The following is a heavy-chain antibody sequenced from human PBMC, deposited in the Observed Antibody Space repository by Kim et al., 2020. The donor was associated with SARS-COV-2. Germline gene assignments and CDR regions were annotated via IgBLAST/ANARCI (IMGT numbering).Heavy chain of an antibody. Sequence: SQTLSLTRAISGDSVSSNSYTWNWIRQSPSRGLEWLGRTYYRSKWYNDYALSVKSRITINPDTSKNQLSLQLNSVTPEDTAVYYCARISHGDHGSGSYWGQGTLVTVSS. V-gene: IGHV6-1*01. CDR1: GDSVSSNSYT. CDR2: TYYRSKWYN. J-gene: IGHJ4*02. D-gene: IGHD3-10*01. CDR3: ARISHGDHGSGSY.